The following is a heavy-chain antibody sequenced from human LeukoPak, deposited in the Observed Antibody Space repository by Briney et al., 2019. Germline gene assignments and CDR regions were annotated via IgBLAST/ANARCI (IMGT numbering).Heavy chain of an antibody. CDR2: ISSSAGST. Sequence: PGGSLRLSCAASGFTFSSYAVSWVRQAPGKGLEWVSAISSSAGSTYYADSVKGRFTISRDNSKNTLYLQMNSLRAEDTAVYYCARKGHCSGGSCYSVLDYFDYWGQGTLVTVSS. J-gene: IGHJ4*02. CDR3: ARKGHCSGGSCYSVLDYFDY. D-gene: IGHD2-15*01. CDR1: GFTFSSYA. V-gene: IGHV3-23*01.